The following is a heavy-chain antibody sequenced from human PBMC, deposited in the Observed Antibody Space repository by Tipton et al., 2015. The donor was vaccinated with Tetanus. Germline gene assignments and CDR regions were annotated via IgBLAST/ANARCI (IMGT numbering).Heavy chain of an antibody. CDR3: AKDSETANYGDGWFDP. D-gene: IGHD4-17*01. J-gene: IGHJ5*02. CDR2: ISWNSGSI. V-gene: IGHV3-9*01. Sequence: SLRLSCAASGFTFDDYAMHWVRQAPGKGLEWVSGISWNSGSIGYADSVKGRFTISRDNAKNSLYLQMNSLRAEDTALYYCAKDSETANYGDGWFDPWGQGTLVTVSS. CDR1: GFTFDDYA.